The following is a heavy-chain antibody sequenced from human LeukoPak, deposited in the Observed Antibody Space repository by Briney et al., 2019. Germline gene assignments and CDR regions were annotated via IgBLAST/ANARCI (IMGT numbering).Heavy chain of an antibody. V-gene: IGHV1-18*04. CDR2: ISAYNGNT. D-gene: IGHD3-10*01. CDR3: ARFGYYGSGRGQDYYYYYMDV. CDR1: GYTLTGYD. J-gene: IGHJ6*03. Sequence: GASVKVSCKASGYTLTGYDMHWVRQAPGQGLEWMGWISAYNGNTNYAQKLQGRVTMTTDTSTSTAYMELRSLRSDDTAVYYCARFGYYGSGRGQDYYYYYMDVWGKGTTVTISS.